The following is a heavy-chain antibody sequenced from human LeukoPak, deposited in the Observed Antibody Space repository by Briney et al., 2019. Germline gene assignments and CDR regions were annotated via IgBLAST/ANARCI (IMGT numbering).Heavy chain of an antibody. CDR3: ARAVRTYYDSSGPLFDY. Sequence: GGSLRLSCAASGFTFSRYSMNWVRQAPGKGLEWVSSISSSSSYIYYADSVKGRFTISRDNAKNSLYLQMNSLRAEDTAVYYCARAVRTYYDSSGPLFDYWGQGTLVTVSS. J-gene: IGHJ4*02. CDR1: GFTFSRYS. CDR2: ISSSSSYI. V-gene: IGHV3-21*01. D-gene: IGHD3-22*01.